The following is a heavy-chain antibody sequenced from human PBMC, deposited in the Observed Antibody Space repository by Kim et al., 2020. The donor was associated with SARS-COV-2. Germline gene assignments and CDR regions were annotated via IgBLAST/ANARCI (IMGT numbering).Heavy chain of an antibody. Sequence: SETLSLTCAVYGGSFSGYYWSWIRQPPGKGLEWIGEINHSGSTNYNPSLKSRVTISVDTSKNQFSLKLSSVTAADTAVYYCARGGPRRELHYYYGMDVWGQGTTVTVSS. CDR1: GGSFSGYY. V-gene: IGHV4-34*01. CDR2: INHSGST. J-gene: IGHJ6*02. D-gene: IGHD1-26*01. CDR3: ARGGPRRELHYYYGMDV.